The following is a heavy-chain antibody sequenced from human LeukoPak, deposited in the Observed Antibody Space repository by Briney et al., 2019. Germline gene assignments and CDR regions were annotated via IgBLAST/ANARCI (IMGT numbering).Heavy chain of an antibody. V-gene: IGHV4-59*08. D-gene: IGHD4-23*01. CDR3: ARRGGYYYYGIDV. Sequence: SETLSLTCTVSGGSISNYYWSWIRQPPGKGLEWIGYIYYSGSTIYNPSLKSRVAISVDTSKNQFSLKLSSVTAADTAVYYCARRGGYYYYGIDVWGQGTTVTVSS. CDR1: GGSISNYY. CDR2: IYYSGST. J-gene: IGHJ6*02.